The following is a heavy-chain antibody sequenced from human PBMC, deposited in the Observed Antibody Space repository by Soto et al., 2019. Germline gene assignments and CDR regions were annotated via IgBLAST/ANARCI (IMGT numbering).Heavy chain of an antibody. CDR1: GFTFSSYA. CDR2: ISGSGGST. D-gene: IGHD6-13*01. Sequence: GGSLRLSCASSGFTFSSYAMSLVRQAPGKGLEWVSAISGSGGSTYYADSVKGRFTISRDNSKNTLYLQMNSLRAEDTAVYYYAKWGQQLVPGAFDYWGQGTLVTVSS. V-gene: IGHV3-23*01. CDR3: AKWGQQLVPGAFDY. J-gene: IGHJ4*02.